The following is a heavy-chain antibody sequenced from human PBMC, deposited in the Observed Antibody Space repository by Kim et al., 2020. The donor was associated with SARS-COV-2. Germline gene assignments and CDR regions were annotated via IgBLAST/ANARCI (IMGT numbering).Heavy chain of an antibody. CDR2: I. V-gene: IGHV3-21*01. J-gene: IGHJ6*02. Sequence: IYYADSVKGRCTISRENAKNSLFLEMDSRRAEDTAVYYWARVDGPLDVWGQGTTVTVSS. CDR3: ARVDGPLDV.